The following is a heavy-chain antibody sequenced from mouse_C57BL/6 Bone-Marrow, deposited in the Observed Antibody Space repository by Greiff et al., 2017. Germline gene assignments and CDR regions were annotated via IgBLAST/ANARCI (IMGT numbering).Heavy chain of an antibody. J-gene: IGHJ3*01. CDR3: SGQMRYYVSWFAY. Sequence: EVKLMESGGDLVKPGGSLKISCAASGFTFSSYGMSWVRQTPDKRLEWVATISSGGSYTYYPESVKGRFTISRDNAKNTLYLKMSSLKSSDTAMYYCSGQMRYYVSWFAYWGQGTLVTVSA. D-gene: IGHD1-1*01. CDR1: GFTFSSYG. V-gene: IGHV5-6*01. CDR2: ISSGGSYT.